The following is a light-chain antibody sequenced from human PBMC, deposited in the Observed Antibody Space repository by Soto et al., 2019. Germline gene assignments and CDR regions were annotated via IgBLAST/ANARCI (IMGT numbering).Light chain of an antibody. CDR3: QQYGSSSIT. CDR2: GVY. CDR1: QSASKN. J-gene: IGKJ5*01. Sequence: EIVMTQCPTILFVSPGQRANLPLLANQSASKNLAWYQQKRGQAPRLLIYGVYTRAPGIPARFSGSGSGTEFTLTISRLEPEDFEVHYCQQYGSSSITFGQGTRLDIK. V-gene: IGKV3-20*01.